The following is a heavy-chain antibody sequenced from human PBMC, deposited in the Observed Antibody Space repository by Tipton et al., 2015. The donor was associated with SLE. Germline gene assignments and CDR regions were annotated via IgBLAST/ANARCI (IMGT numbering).Heavy chain of an antibody. D-gene: IGHD3-3*01. CDR2: VNRSGST. Sequence: GSLRLSCAVYGGSFSDYFWTWIRQSPGKGLEWIGDVNRSGSTDYHPSLKSRVTMSVDTSKNQFSLKLTSVTAADTALYYCARCTIFGVVRGSFDSWGQGTLVTVS. V-gene: IGHV4-34*01. J-gene: IGHJ4*02. CDR3: ARCTIFGVVRGSFDS. CDR1: GGSFSDYF.